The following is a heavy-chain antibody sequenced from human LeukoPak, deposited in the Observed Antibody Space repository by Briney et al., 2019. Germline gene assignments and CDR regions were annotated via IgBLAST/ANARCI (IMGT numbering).Heavy chain of an antibody. J-gene: IGHJ4*02. D-gene: IGHD6-19*01. CDR1: GDSVSSKSVT. CDR3: ASSLSGWLDY. CDR2: TYYRSKWFN. V-gene: IGHV6-1*01. Sequence: SQTLSLTCAISGDSVSSKSVTLNWIRHSPSRGLEWLGRTYYRSKWFNDYALSVKSRITINPDTSKNQFSLQLNSVTPEDTSVYYCASSLSGWLDYWGQGIQVTVSS.